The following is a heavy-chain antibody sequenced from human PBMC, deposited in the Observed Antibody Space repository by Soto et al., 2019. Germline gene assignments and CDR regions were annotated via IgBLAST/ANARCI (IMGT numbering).Heavy chain of an antibody. Sequence: QVQLVQSGAEVKKPGSSVKVSCKASGGTFSSYAISWVRQAPGQGLEWMGGIIPIFGTANYAQKFQGRVTITAEESTSTAYMELSSLRSEDTAVYYCARDWAEYSSFANWFAPWGQGTLVTVSS. CDR3: ARDWAEYSSFANWFAP. J-gene: IGHJ5*02. D-gene: IGHD6-6*01. CDR1: GGTFSSYA. V-gene: IGHV1-69*01. CDR2: IIPIFGTA.